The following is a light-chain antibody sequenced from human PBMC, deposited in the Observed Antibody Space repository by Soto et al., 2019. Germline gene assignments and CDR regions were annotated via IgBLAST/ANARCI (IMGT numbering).Light chain of an antibody. CDR1: QSISSY. CDR2: AAS. J-gene: IGKJ4*01. CDR3: QQSNSTPRT. Sequence: DIQMTHSPSSLSAFVGDRVTITCRASQSISSYLNWYQQKPGKAPKLLIYAASSLQSGVPSRFSGSGSGTDFTLTISSLQPEDFATYYCQQSNSTPRTFGGGTKVDIK. V-gene: IGKV1-39*01.